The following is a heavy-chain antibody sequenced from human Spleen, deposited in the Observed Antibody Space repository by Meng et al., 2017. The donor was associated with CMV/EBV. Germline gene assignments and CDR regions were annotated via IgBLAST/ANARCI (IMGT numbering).Heavy chain of an antibody. Sequence: GESLKISCAASGFTFSSYAMSWVRQAPGKGLEWVSVISGSGGSTDYADSVKGRFTISRDNSKNTLYLQMNSLRAADTAIYYCAKETRSHYCSTTSCDDYFDYWGQGALVTVSS. CDR3: AKETRSHYCSTTSCDDYFDY. D-gene: IGHD2-2*01. V-gene: IGHV3-23*01. J-gene: IGHJ4*02. CDR2: ISGSGGST. CDR1: GFTFSSYA.